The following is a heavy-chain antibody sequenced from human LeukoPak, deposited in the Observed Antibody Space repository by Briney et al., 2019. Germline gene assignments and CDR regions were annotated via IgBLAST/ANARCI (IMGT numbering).Heavy chain of an antibody. D-gene: IGHD2-15*01. CDR2: INPNSGGT. J-gene: IGHJ4*02. Sequence: VGSVKVSCKASGYTFTGDYMHWVRQAPGQGIEWMGRINPNSGGTNYAQKFQGRVTMTRDTSISTAYMELSRLRSDDTAVYYCARRYCSGGSCYLFDYWGQGTLVTVSS. CDR1: GYTFTGDY. CDR3: ARRYCSGGSCYLFDY. V-gene: IGHV1-2*06.